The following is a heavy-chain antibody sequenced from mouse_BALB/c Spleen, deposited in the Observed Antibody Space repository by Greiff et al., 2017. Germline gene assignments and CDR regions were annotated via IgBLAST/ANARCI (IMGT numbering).Heavy chain of an antibody. CDR2: ISYSGST. CDR1: GYSITSDYA. CDR3: AVRQLGLDY. V-gene: IGHV3-2*02. D-gene: IGHD3-2*01. J-gene: IGHJ4*01. Sequence: VQLKESGPGLVKPSQSLSLTCTVTGYSITSDYAWNWIRQFPGNKLEWMGYISYSGSTSYNPSLKSRISITRDTSKNQFFLQLNSVTTEDTATYYCAVRQLGLDYWGQGTSVTVSS.